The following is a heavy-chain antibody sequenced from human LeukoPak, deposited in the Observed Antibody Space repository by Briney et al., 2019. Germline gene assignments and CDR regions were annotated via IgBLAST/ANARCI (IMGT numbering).Heavy chain of an antibody. D-gene: IGHD4-11*01. V-gene: IGHV3-33*01. CDR3: ARDAQRGFDYSNSLRY. J-gene: IGHJ4*02. CDR2: IWSDGTNT. CDR1: GFTFSHYG. Sequence: GGSQRLSCAAAGFTFSHYGMHWVRQAPGQGLEWVAVIWSDGTNTYYAASVKGRFTISRDDSDKTMYLQMNSLRPEDAGVYYCARDAQRGFDYSNSLRYWGQGTPVAVST.